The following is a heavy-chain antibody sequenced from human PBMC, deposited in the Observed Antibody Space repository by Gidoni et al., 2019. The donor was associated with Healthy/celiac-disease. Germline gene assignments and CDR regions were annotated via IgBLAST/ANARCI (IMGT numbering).Heavy chain of an antibody. CDR2: IYPGDSDT. V-gene: IGHV5-51*01. CDR1: GYSFTSYW. J-gene: IGHJ4*02. D-gene: IGHD3-10*01. CDR3: ARGVTMVRGAENYFDY. Sequence: EVQLVQSGAEVKKPGESLKIYCKGSGYSFTSYWIGWVRQMPGKGLEWMGIIYPGDSDTRYSPSFQGQVTISADKSISTAYLQWSSLKASDTAMYYCARGVTMVRGAENYFDYWGQGTLVTVSS.